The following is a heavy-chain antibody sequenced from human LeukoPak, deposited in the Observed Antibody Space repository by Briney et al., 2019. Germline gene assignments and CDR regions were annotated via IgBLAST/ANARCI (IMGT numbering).Heavy chain of an antibody. D-gene: IGHD2-21*01. J-gene: IGHJ4*02. CDR1: GFTFSNSW. V-gene: IGHV3-74*01. CDR3: ARVGTPWTLLYYFDY. Sequence: PGGSLRLSCVASGFTFSNSWVHWVRQAPGKGLVWVSRINGDGRSTNYADSVKGRFTISRDNAKNTLYLQMNSLRTEDTAVYYCARVGTPWTLLYYFDYWGQGTLVTVSS. CDR2: INGDGRST.